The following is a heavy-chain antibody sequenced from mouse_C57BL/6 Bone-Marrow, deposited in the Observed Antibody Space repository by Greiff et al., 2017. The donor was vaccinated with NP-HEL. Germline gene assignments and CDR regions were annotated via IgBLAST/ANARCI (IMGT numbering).Heavy chain of an antibody. CDR3: ARDPAYYSNYYAMDY. V-gene: IGHV3-6*01. CDR2: ISYDGSN. J-gene: IGHJ4*01. Sequence: DVQLQESGPGLVKPSQSLSLTCSVTGYSITSGYYWNWIRQFPGNKLEWMGYISYDGSNNYNPSLKNRISITRDTSKNQFFLKLNSVTTEDTATYYCARDPAYYSNYYAMDYWGQGTSVTVSS. CDR1: GYSITSGYY. D-gene: IGHD2-5*01.